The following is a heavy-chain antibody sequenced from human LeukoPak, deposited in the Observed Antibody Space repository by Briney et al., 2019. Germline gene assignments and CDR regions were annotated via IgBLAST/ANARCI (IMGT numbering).Heavy chain of an antibody. CDR3: ARAELAGGSSPGVSDDY. V-gene: IGHV3-48*01. Sequence: PGGSLRLSCAASGFTFSSYSMNWVRQAPGKGLEWVSYISSSSSTIYYADSVKGRFTISRDNAKNSLYLQMNSLRAEDTAVYYCARAELAGGSSPGVSDDYWGQGTLVTVSS. D-gene: IGHD6-6*01. CDR1: GFTFSSYS. CDR2: ISSSSSTI. J-gene: IGHJ4*02.